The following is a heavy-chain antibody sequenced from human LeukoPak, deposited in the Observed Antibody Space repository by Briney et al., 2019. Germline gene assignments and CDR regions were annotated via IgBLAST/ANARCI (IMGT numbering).Heavy chain of an antibody. Sequence: SETLSLTCTVSGYSISSGYYWGWIRQPPGKGLEWIGSIYHSGSTYYNPSLKRRVTISVDTSKNQFSLKLSSVTAADTAVYYCARVGPGLYFDYWGQGTLVTVSS. CDR2: IYHSGST. CDR1: GYSISSGYY. J-gene: IGHJ4*02. V-gene: IGHV4-38-2*02. CDR3: ARVGPGLYFDY.